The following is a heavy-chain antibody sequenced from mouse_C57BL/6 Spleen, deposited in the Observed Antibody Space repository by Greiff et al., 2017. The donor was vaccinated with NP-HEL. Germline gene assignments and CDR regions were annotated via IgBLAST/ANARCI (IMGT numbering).Heavy chain of an antibody. Sequence: EVQLQQSGPELVKPGASVKISCKASGYSFTGYYMNWVKQSPEKSLEWIGEINPSTGGTTYNQKFKAKATLTVDKSSSTAYMQLKSLTSEDSAVYYCAREEITRYGSRNYAMDYWGQGTSVTVSS. V-gene: IGHV1-42*01. J-gene: IGHJ4*01. D-gene: IGHD1-1*01. CDR3: AREEITRYGSRNYAMDY. CDR1: GYSFTGYY. CDR2: INPSTGGT.